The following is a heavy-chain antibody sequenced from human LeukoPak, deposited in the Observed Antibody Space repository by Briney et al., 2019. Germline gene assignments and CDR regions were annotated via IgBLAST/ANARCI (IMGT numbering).Heavy chain of an antibody. J-gene: IGHJ3*02. Sequence: PSETLSLTCSVSGGSISSYYWSWIRQPPGKGLEWIGYIYYSGSTNYNPSLKSRVTISVDTSKNQFSLKLSSVTAADTAVYYCAREFGYSSGSDAFDIWGQGTMVTVS. CDR1: GGSISSYY. V-gene: IGHV4-59*01. D-gene: IGHD6-19*01. CDR2: IYYSGST. CDR3: AREFGYSSGSDAFDI.